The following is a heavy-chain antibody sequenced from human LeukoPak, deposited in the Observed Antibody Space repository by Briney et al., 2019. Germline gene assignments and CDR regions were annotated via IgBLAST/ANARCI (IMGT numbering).Heavy chain of an antibody. CDR3: AKNGDRGAYCSGGSCYPYFYYYMDV. Sequence: PGGSLRLSCAGAGFVFSAFRMIWIRQTPGKGLEGIAYISRDGTITHYGDSVRGRFTISRDNSKNTLYLQMNSLRAEDTAIYYCAKNGDRGAYCSGGSCYPYFYYYMDVWGKGTTVTISS. V-gene: IGHV3-23*01. CDR1: GFVFSAFR. D-gene: IGHD2-15*01. CDR2: ISRDGTIT. J-gene: IGHJ6*03.